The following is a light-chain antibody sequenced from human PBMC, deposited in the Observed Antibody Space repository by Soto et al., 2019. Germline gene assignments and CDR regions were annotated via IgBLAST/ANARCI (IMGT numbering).Light chain of an antibody. J-gene: IGKJ2*01. CDR2: DAT. V-gene: IGKV1-5*01. CDR3: RQYNTFPHT. CDR1: QMIARW. Sequence: IQMTQSPSTLSASVGDTVTLTCRSSQMIARWLAWYQQKPGTAPRLIIYDATSLQSGVPSRFSASASGTDFTITISSLHPDEFATYYGRQYNTFPHTCGQGPKLEI.